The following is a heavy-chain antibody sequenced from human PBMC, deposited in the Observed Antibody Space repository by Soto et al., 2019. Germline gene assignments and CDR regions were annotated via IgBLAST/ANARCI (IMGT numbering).Heavy chain of an antibody. CDR3: ARVRRIGSRAHLDFYDYVMDV. V-gene: IGHV4-61*08. J-gene: IGHJ6*01. Sequence: SETLSLTCTVSGGSLNSGAYYWSWIRQSPGKGLEWVGYMYFTGTGGTNDSPSLKSRVTISVDTSKNQFSLRLTSVTPADTAVYYCARVRRIGSRAHLDFYDYVMDVWGQGTTVTVSS. CDR1: GGSLNSGAYY. CDR2: MYFTGTGGT. D-gene: IGHD3-10*01.